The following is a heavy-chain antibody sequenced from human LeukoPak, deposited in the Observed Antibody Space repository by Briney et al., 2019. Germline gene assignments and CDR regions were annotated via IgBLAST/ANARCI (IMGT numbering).Heavy chain of an antibody. J-gene: IGHJ4*02. Sequence: KAPGPTLIHPTQTLTLTCTFSGFSLRTRGVGVGWIRQPPGKALEWLTLIYWGDDKRYSPSLKSRGTITKDTSKNQVVLTMTNMAPVDTATYYCAHTLRLLYGGSDPFDYWGQGTLVTVSS. CDR2: IYWGDDK. CDR1: GFSLRTRGVG. CDR3: AHTLRLLYGGSDPFDY. V-gene: IGHV2-5*02. D-gene: IGHD4-23*01.